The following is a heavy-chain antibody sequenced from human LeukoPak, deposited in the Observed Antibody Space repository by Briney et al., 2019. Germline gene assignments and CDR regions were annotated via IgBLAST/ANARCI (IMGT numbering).Heavy chain of an antibody. CDR1: GYTFTSYG. J-gene: IGHJ4*02. V-gene: IGHV1-18*01. Sequence: GASVKVSCKASGYTFTSYGISWVRQAPGQGLEWMGWISAYNGNTNYEQKYQGRVTITTDTSTSTAYMELRSLTSDDTAVYFCARDFSSVLGSNWYRPFDYWGQGTLVTVSS. D-gene: IGHD6-13*01. CDR2: ISAYNGNT. CDR3: ARDFSSVLGSNWYRPFDY.